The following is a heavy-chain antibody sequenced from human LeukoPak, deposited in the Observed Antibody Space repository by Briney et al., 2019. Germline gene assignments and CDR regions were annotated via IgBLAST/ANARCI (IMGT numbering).Heavy chain of an antibody. D-gene: IGHD3-9*01. CDR3: AKVNDYDILTGYFHFDY. CDR2: ISGSGGST. J-gene: IGHJ4*02. V-gene: IGHV3-23*01. CDR1: GFTFSSYA. Sequence: QAGGSLRLSCAASGFTFSSYAMSWVRQAPGKGLEWVSAISGSGGSTYYADSVKGRFTISRDNSKNTLYLQMNSLRAEDTAVYYCAKVNDYDILTGYFHFDYWGQGTLVTVSS.